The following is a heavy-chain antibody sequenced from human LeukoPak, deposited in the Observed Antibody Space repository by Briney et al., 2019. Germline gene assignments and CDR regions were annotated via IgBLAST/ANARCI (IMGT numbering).Heavy chain of an antibody. D-gene: IGHD5-18*01. J-gene: IGHJ6*02. Sequence: GGSLRLSCAASGFTFTTYWMHWVRQAPGKGLVWVSHINSDGSITSYADSVKGRFTISRDNAKNTLYLQMNSLRAEGTAVYYCARDAVDTANAVWGQGTTVTVSS. CDR1: GFTFTTYW. V-gene: IGHV3-74*01. CDR3: ARDAVDTANAV. CDR2: INSDGSIT.